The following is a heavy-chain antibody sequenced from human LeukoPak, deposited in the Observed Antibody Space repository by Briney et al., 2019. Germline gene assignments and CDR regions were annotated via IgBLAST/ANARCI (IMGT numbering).Heavy chain of an antibody. CDR3: VRDHNWAFDY. CDR1: GFTFSSYW. D-gene: IGHD3-16*01. Sequence: TGGSLRLSCAASGFTFSSYWMHWVRQAPGKGLVWVSRINTDGSSTSYADSVKGRFTISRDNAKNTLYLEMNSLSADDTAVYYCVRDHNWAFDYWGLGTLVTVSS. CDR2: INTDGSST. J-gene: IGHJ4*02. V-gene: IGHV3-74*01.